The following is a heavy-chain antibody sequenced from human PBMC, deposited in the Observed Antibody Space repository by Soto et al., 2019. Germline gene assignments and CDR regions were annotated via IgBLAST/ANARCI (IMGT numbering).Heavy chain of an antibody. CDR3: ARMGTDGVLMPYFDY. V-gene: IGHV5-51*01. Sequence: PGESLNISCKGSGCSFTSYWICCVRQMPGKGLEWMGIIYTGDSYTRYSPSFPGQVTISADKSISTAYLKWSSLKASDTAMYYCARMGTDGVLMPYFDYWGQGTLVTFSS. J-gene: IGHJ4*02. CDR2: IYTGDSYT. D-gene: IGHD2-2*01. CDR1: GCSFTSYW.